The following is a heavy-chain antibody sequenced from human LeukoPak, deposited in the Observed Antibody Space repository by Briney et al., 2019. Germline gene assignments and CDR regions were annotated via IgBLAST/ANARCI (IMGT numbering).Heavy chain of an antibody. Sequence: PSETLSLTCTVSGGSISSGGYYWSWIRQPPGKGLEWIGYIYHSGSTYYNPSLKSRVTISVDRSKNQFSLKLSSVTAADTAMYYCARDPLYSSGWYYWGQGTLVTVSS. J-gene: IGHJ4*02. V-gene: IGHV4-30-2*01. CDR1: GGSISSGGYY. D-gene: IGHD6-19*01. CDR2: IYHSGST. CDR3: ARDPLYSSGWYY.